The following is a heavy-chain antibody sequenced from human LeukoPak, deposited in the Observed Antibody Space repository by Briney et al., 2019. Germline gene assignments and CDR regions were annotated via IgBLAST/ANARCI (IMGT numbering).Heavy chain of an antibody. CDR2: ISAYNGNT. V-gene: IGHV1-18*04. CDR1: GYTFTGYY. D-gene: IGHD1-26*01. CDR3: ARDSPRSPSLRWDAALFDY. J-gene: IGHJ4*02. Sequence: ASVKVSCKASGYTFTGYYMHWVRQAPGQGLEWMGWISAYNGNTNYAQKLQGRVTMTTDTSTSTAYMELRSLRSDDTAVYYCARDSPRSPSLRWDAALFDYWGQGTLVTVSS.